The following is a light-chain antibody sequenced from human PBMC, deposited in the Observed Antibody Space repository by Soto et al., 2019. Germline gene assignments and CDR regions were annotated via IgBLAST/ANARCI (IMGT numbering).Light chain of an antibody. V-gene: IGLV3-1*01. CDR3: QAWDSSTIPWV. J-gene: IGLJ1*01. CDR1: KLGDKY. CDR2: QDS. Sequence: SYELTQPPSVSVSPGQTASITCSGDKLGDKYACWYQQKPGQSPVLVIYQDSKRPSGIPERFSGSNSGNTATLTISGTQAMDEADYYCQAWDSSTIPWVFGTGTKVTVL.